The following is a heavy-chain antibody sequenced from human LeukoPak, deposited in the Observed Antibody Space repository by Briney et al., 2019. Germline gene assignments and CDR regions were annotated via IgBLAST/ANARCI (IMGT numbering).Heavy chain of an antibody. D-gene: IGHD3-10*01. J-gene: IGHJ4*02. CDR1: GFTFSSYG. CDR3: AKGASALWFGEFLY. V-gene: IGHV3-30*18. CDR2: ISYDGSNK. Sequence: GGSPRLSCAASGFTFSSYGMHRVRQAPGKGLEWVAVISYDGSNKYYADSVKGRFTISRDNSKNTLYLQMNSLRAEDTAVYYCAKGASALWFGEFLYWGQGTLVTVSS.